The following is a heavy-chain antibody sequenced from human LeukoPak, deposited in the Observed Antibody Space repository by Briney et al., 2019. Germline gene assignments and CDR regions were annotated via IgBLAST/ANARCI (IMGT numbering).Heavy chain of an antibody. CDR2: ISYDGSSE. CDR3: ARSTFGGVIVIGDY. V-gene: IGHV3-30*03. CDR1: GFIFSSHG. J-gene: IGHJ4*02. D-gene: IGHD3-16*02. Sequence: PGGSLRLSCAASGFIFSSHGMHWVRQAPGKGLEWVAVISYDGSSEYYADSVQGRFIISRDNSKNTLFLQMNSLRPEDTAVYYCARSTFGGVIVIGDYWGQGTLVTVSS.